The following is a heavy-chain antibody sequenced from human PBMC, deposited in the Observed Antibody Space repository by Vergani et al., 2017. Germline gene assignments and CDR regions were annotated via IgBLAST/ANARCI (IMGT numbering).Heavy chain of an antibody. CDR3: ARVVDSGSYLLDYYGMDV. CDR2: IIPILGIA. V-gene: IGHV1-69*04. J-gene: IGHJ6*02. CDR1: GGTFSSYA. Sequence: QVQLVQSGAEVKKPGSSVKVSCKASGGTFSSYAISWVRQAPGQGLEWMGRIIPILGIANYAQKFQGRVTITADKSTSTAYMELSSLRSEDTAVYYGARVVDSGSYLLDYYGMDVGGQGTTVTVSS. D-gene: IGHD1-26*01.